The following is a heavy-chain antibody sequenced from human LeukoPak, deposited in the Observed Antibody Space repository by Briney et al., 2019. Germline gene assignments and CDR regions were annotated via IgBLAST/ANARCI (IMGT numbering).Heavy chain of an antibody. J-gene: IGHJ4*02. CDR1: GGSFSGYY. Sequence: PSETLSLTCAVYGGSFSGYYWSWIRQPPGKGLEWIGEINHSGSTNYNPSLKSRVTISVDTSKNQFSLKLSSVTAADTAVYYCARALWNSGYPFDYWGQGTLVTVSS. CDR3: ARALWNSGYPFDY. CDR2: INHSGST. V-gene: IGHV4-34*01. D-gene: IGHD5-12*01.